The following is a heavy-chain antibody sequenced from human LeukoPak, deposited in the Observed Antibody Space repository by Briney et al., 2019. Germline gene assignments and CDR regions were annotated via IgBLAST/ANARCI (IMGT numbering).Heavy chain of an antibody. Sequence: SETLSLTCAVYGGSFSGYYWSWILQPPGKGLEWIGEINHSGSTNYNPSLKSRVTISVDTSKNQFSLKLSSVTAADTAVYYCARENAVAGTAYFDYWGQGTLVTVSS. J-gene: IGHJ4*02. CDR1: GGSFSGYY. CDR2: INHSGST. V-gene: IGHV4-34*01. CDR3: ARENAVAGTAYFDY. D-gene: IGHD1-1*01.